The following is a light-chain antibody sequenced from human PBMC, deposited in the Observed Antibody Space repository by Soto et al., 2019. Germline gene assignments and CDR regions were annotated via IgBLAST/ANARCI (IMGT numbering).Light chain of an antibody. CDR1: QSVSNNY. V-gene: IGKV3D-20*02. J-gene: IGKJ1*01. CDR2: GAS. Sequence: IVLTHSPGALSLSPGERARLSCRGSQSVSNNYLAWYQQKHGQAPRLLIYGASNRATGIPDRFSGSGSGTELTITISSLQPEDVEVYYCQQCSNWPWTFGQGTKVDIK. CDR3: QQCSNWPWT.